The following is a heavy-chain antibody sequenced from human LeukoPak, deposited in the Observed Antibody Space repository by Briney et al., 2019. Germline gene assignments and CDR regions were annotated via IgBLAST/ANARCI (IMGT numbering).Heavy chain of an antibody. J-gene: IGHJ4*02. CDR2: IYYSGST. CDR1: GGSISSYY. Sequence: SETLSLTCTVSGGSISSYYWGWIRQPPGKGLEWIGSIYYSGSTYYNPSLKSRVTISVDTSKNQFSLKLRSVTAADTAVYYCARHYYDSSGYYYYHSSFDYWGQGTLVTVSS. D-gene: IGHD3-22*01. CDR3: ARHYYDSSGYYYYHSSFDY. V-gene: IGHV4-39*01.